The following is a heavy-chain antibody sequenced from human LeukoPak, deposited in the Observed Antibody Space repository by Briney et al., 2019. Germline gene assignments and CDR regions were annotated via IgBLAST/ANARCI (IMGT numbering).Heavy chain of an antibody. CDR2: IKSKTDGGTT. Sequence: GGSLRLSCAVSGFTFSNAWMSWVRQAPGKGLEWVGRIKSKTDGGTTDYAAPVKGRFTISRDDSKNTLYLQMNSLKTEDTAVYYCTTETVVVVAATFFDYWGQGTLVTVSS. CDR1: GFTFSNAW. CDR3: TTETVVVVAATFFDY. J-gene: IGHJ4*02. D-gene: IGHD2-15*01. V-gene: IGHV3-15*01.